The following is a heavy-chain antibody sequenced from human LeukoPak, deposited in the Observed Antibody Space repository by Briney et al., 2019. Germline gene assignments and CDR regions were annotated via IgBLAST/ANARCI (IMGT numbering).Heavy chain of an antibody. CDR3: AKRAAGYSSGWYTLIDY. Sequence: QSGGSLRPSCAASGFTFSSYAMSWVRQAPGKGLEWVSVISGSGGSTYYADSVKGRFTISRDNSKNTLYLQMNSLRAEDTAVYSCAKRAAGYSSGWYTLIDYWGQGTLVTVSS. CDR1: GFTFSSYA. CDR2: ISGSGGST. J-gene: IGHJ4*02. V-gene: IGHV3-23*01. D-gene: IGHD6-19*01.